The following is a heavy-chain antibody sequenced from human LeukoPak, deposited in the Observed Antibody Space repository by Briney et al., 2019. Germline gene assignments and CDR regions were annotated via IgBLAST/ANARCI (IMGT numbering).Heavy chain of an antibody. V-gene: IGHV1-2*02. Sequence: ASVKVSCKASRYTFSAYYIHWLRQAPGQGLEWMGWINVNSADTNSAPNFQGRVTLTRDMSSNTAYMEVTKLTLDDTAVFYCARDGGLDFWGQGTLVTVSS. CDR2: INVNSADT. CDR1: RYTFSAYY. J-gene: IGHJ4*02. D-gene: IGHD2-15*01. CDR3: ARDGGLDF.